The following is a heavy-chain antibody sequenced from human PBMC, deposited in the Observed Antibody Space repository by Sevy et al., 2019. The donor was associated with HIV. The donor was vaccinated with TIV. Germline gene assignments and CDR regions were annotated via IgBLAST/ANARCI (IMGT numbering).Heavy chain of an antibody. CDR3: ATMHYGALDN. D-gene: IGHD4-17*01. V-gene: IGHV3-53*01. CDR1: GFTVRSTY. CDR2: IESDGTT. J-gene: IGHJ4*02. Sequence: GGPLRLSCAASGFTVRSTYMTWVRQAPGKGLDWISVIESDGTTYYADSVKGRFTIARDNSRNTLYLQMNALRAEDTAVYYCATMHYGALDNWGQGTLVTVSS.